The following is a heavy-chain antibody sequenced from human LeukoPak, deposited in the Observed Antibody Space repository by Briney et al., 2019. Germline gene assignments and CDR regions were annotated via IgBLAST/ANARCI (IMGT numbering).Heavy chain of an antibody. CDR1: GYTFTSYY. CDR2: INPSGGST. J-gene: IGHJ4*02. D-gene: IGHD1-26*01. CDR3: ARDRSLGATFGYTWNC. Sequence: ASVKVSCKASGYTFTSYYMHWVRQAPGQGLEWMGIINPSGGSTSYAQKFQGRVTRTRDTSTSTVYMELSSLGSEDTAVYYCARDRSLGATFGYTWNCWGQGTLVTVSS. V-gene: IGHV1-46*01.